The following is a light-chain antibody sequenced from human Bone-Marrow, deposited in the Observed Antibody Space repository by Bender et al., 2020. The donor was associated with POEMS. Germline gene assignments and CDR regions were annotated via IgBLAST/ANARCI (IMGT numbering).Light chain of an antibody. V-gene: IGLV1-44*01. CDR3: CSYAGWYSFV. Sequence: QSVLTQPPSASATPGQRVTISCSRSASDRGTTPINWYQHLPGTAPKLIIYDVSERSSGVPDRFSGSRSGNTASLTISGLQAEDEADYYCCSYAGWYSFVFGGGTKLTVL. J-gene: IGLJ2*01. CDR1: ASDRGTTP. CDR2: DVS.